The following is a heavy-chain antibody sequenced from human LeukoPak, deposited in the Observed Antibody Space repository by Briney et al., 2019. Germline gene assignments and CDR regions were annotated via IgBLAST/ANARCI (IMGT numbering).Heavy chain of an antibody. V-gene: IGHV1-8*01. CDR1: GYTFTSYD. CDR2: MNPNSGNT. Sequence: ASVTVSCKASGYTFTSYDINWVRQATGQGLEWMGWMNPNSGNTGYAQKFQGRVTMTRNTSISTAYMELSSLRSEDTAVYYCARGGRAGFWSGYSWFDPWGQGTLVTVSS. J-gene: IGHJ5*02. CDR3: ARGGRAGFWSGYSWFDP. D-gene: IGHD3-3*01.